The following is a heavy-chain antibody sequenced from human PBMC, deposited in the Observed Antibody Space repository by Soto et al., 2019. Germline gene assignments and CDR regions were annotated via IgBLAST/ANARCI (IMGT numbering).Heavy chain of an antibody. CDR2: ISGSGGST. CDR1: GFTFSSYA. J-gene: IGHJ4*02. D-gene: IGHD3-10*01. CDR3: AKAGTYYYGSLIDY. V-gene: IGHV3-23*01. Sequence: GGSLRLSCAASGFTFSSYAMSWVRQAPGKGLEWVSAISGSGGSTYYADSVKGRFTISRDNSKNTLYLQMNSLRAEDTAVYYCAKAGTYYYGSLIDYWGQGTLVTVSS.